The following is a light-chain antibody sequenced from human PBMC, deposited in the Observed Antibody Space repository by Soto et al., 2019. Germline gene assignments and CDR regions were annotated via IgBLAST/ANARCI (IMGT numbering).Light chain of an antibody. CDR1: QDIKTY. J-gene: IGKJ3*01. Sequence: IQLTQSPSSLSASVGDRVSITCRASQDIKTYLAWYQQKEGKAPKLLISGTFTLQSGVPSRFNGSGSGTDFTLTISRLQPEDFATYYCQHLNNYPPFTFGPGTRVDLE. V-gene: IGKV1-9*01. CDR2: GTF. CDR3: QHLNNYPPFT.